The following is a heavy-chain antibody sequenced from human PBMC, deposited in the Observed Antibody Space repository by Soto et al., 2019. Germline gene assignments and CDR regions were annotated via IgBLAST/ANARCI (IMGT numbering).Heavy chain of an antibody. D-gene: IGHD6-25*01. V-gene: IGHV4-4*02. Sequence: PSETLSLTCAVSGGAISSSKWWSWVRQPPGKGLEWIGEIYQSGSTNYNPSLESRVRMSVDKSRNQFSLKLTSVSAVDTAVYYCARASATIAAAAIFDYWGQGTLVTVSS. CDR2: IYQSGST. CDR3: ARASATIAAAAIFDY. J-gene: IGHJ4*02. CDR1: GGAISSSKW.